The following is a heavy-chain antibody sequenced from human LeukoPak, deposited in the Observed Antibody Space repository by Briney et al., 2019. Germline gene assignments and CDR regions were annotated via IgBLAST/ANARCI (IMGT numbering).Heavy chain of an antibody. CDR1: GYSFTSYG. J-gene: IGHJ4*02. D-gene: IGHD1-14*01. CDR3: ARSVSGRPASY. Sequence: ASVKVSCKASGYSFTSYGISWVRQAPGQGLEWMGWIGAYNGNTNYAQKLQGRVTMTTDTSTSTAYMELRSLRSDDTAVYYCARSVSGRPASYWGQGTLVTVSS. CDR2: IGAYNGNT. V-gene: IGHV1-18*01.